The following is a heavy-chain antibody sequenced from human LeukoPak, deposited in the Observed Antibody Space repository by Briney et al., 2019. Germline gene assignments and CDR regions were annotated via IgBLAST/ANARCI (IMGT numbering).Heavy chain of an antibody. Sequence: PPETLSLTCTISGGSINSYYWSWIRQPPAKGLEWIGYISYIGSTNYNPSLKSRVTISVDTSKNQFSLKLSSVTAADTAVYYCARHRGLGFDYWGQGTLVTVSS. V-gene: IGHV4-59*08. D-gene: IGHD6-19*01. J-gene: IGHJ4*02. CDR2: ISYIGST. CDR3: ARHRGLGFDY. CDR1: GGSINSYY.